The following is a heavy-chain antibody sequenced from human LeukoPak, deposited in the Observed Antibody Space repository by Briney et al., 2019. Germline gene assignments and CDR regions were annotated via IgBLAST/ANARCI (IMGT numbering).Heavy chain of an antibody. D-gene: IGHD7-27*01. Sequence: PSETLSLTCAVYGGSFSGYYWSWIRQPPGKGLEWTGEINHSGSTNYNPSLKSRVTISVDTSKNQFSLKLSSVTAADTAVYYCARGWAFAYWGQGTLVTVSS. J-gene: IGHJ4*02. CDR2: INHSGST. V-gene: IGHV4-34*01. CDR3: ARGWAFAY. CDR1: GGSFSGYY.